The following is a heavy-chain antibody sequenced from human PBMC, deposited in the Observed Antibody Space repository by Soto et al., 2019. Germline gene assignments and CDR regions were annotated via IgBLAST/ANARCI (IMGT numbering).Heavy chain of an antibody. CDR2: ISYDGTNK. CDR3: ARDRGSRSDHRSGGFYWFDP. V-gene: IGHV3-30-3*01. Sequence: VGSLRLSCAASGFSFSDYAMGWVRQPPGKGLEWVALISYDGTNKYYADSVKGRFTVSRDNSRNTLYFQMTSLRTEHTAVYYCARDRGSRSDHRSGGFYWFDPWGQGPLVTVSS. D-gene: IGHD3-10*01. J-gene: IGHJ5*02. CDR1: GFSFSDYA.